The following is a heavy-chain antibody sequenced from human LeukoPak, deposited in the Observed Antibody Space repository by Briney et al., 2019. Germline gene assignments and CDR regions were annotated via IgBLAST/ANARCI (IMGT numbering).Heavy chain of an antibody. Sequence: GGSLRLSCAASGLAFSSYAMMWLRQAPGKGLEWVSGVSASGSTTYYADSVKGRFTISRDNSKNTVYLQMNSLRAEDTAVYYCVKSQGAGSPQHFDSWGQGTLVTVSS. J-gene: IGHJ4*02. D-gene: IGHD3-10*01. V-gene: IGHV3-23*01. CDR3: VKSQGAGSPQHFDS. CDR1: GLAFSSYA. CDR2: VSASGSTT.